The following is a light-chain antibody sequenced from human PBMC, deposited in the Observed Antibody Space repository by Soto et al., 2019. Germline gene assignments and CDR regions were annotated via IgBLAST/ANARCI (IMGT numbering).Light chain of an antibody. Sequence: QSALTQPRSVSGSPGQSVTISCTGTSSDVGGYNCVSWYQQHPGKAPKLMIYDVTKRPSGVPDRFSGSKSGDTASLTISGLQADDEAEYYCRSCAGDYTIYVFGTGTKVTVL. J-gene: IGLJ1*01. V-gene: IGLV2-11*01. CDR3: RSCAGDYTIYV. CDR2: DVT. CDR1: SSDVGGYNC.